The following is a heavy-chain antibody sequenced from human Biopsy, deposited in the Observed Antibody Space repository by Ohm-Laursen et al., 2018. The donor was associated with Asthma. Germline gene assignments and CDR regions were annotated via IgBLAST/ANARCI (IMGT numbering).Heavy chain of an antibody. CDR1: GYTFIHFA. J-gene: IGHJ3*01. CDR3: ARTYYDFLTGQVNDAFAL. D-gene: IGHD3-9*01. CDR2: INAGDGNT. Sequence: ASVKVSCKASGYTFIHFAIHWVRQAPGQRLEWMGWINAGDGNTKYSQKFQGRVTITRDTSASTAYMDLRILRSEDTAMYYWARTYYDFLTGQVNDAFALWGQGTMVTVSS. V-gene: IGHV1-3*01.